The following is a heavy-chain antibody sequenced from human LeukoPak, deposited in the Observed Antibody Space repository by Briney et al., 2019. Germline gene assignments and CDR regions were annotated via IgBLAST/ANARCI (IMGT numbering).Heavy chain of an antibody. V-gene: IGHV3-48*03. D-gene: IGHD5-18*01. CDR1: GFTFSSYE. CDR3: AREDTAMVIPFDY. J-gene: IGHJ4*02. Sequence: GGSLRLSCAASGFTFSSYEVNWVRQAPGKGLEWVSYISSSGSTIYYADSVKGRFTISRDNAKNSLYLQMNSLRAEDTAVYYCAREDTAMVIPFDYWGQGTLVTVSS. CDR2: ISSSGSTI.